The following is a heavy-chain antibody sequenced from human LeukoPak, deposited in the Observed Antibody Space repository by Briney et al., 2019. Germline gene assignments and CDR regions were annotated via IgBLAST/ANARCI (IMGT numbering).Heavy chain of an antibody. CDR2: IKSKTDSATT. J-gene: IGHJ4*02. CDR1: GLTFSSSN. Sequence: GSLRLSCAASGLTFSSSNTNWVRHSRGEGVEWVGRIKSKTDSATTDYAEPVKGRFTISRDDSKNTLYLQMNRLKTEDTAVYYCTTDSFVGATFRCWGQGTLVTVSS. D-gene: IGHD1-26*01. V-gene: IGHV3-15*01. CDR3: TTDSFVGATFRC.